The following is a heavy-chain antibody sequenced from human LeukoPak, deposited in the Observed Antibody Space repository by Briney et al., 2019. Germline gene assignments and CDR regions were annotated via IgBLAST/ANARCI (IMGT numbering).Heavy chain of an antibody. V-gene: IGHV4-59*01. CDR3: ARGRRGTSSPRIDY. CDR1: GGSISSYY. J-gene: IGHJ4*02. CDR2: IYYSGST. D-gene: IGHD5-24*01. Sequence: SETLSLTCTVSGGSISSYYWSWIRQPPGKGLEWIGYIYYSGSTNYNPSLKSRVTISVDTSKNQFSLKLSSVTAADTAVYYCARGRRGTSSPRIDYWGQGTLVTASS.